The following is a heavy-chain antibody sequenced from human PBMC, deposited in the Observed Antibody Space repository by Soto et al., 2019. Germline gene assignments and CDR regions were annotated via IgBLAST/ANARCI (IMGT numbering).Heavy chain of an antibody. CDR3: GTDVIVANIIGRWFES. Sequence: QVQLVQSGAEVRKPGSSVKVSCKASGDTFSNDIISWVRQAPGQGLEWMGGIVPLIGTTHYAQKFQGRLTIIADGSTSTADMEMHSLTSEDTAGYYCGTDVIVANIIGRWFESLGQGTLVTASS. V-gene: IGHV1-69*01. CDR2: IVPLIGTT. D-gene: IGHD5-12*01. CDR1: GDTFSNDI. J-gene: IGHJ5*01.